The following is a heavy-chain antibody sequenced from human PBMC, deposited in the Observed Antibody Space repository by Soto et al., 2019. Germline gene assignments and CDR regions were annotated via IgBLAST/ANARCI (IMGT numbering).Heavy chain of an antibody. V-gene: IGHV4-34*01. D-gene: IGHD6-6*01. CDR2: INHSGST. J-gene: IGHJ6*02. Sequence: QVQLQQWGAGLLKPSETLSLTCAVYGGSFSGYYWSWIRQPPGKGLEWIGEINHSGSTNYNPYLKSRVTISVGASKNQFALKLSSVTAADTAVDYCARGGSSWSSYYYGMDVWGQGTTVTVSS. CDR3: ARGGSSWSSYYYGMDV. CDR1: GGSFSGYY.